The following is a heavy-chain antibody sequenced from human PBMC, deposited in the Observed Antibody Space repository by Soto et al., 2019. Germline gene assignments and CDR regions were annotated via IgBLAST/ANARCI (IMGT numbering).Heavy chain of an antibody. CDR3: ARVGRGFSGMDV. CDR1: GFTFSSYS. V-gene: IGHV3-48*02. J-gene: IGHJ6*02. CDR2: ITSDSSTI. Sequence: EVQLVESGGGLVQPGGSLRLSCAASGFTFSSYSSNWVRQAPGKGLEWFSYITSDSSTIYYADSVKGRFTVSRDNAKNSLYLQMNSLRDEDTAVYYCARVGRGFSGMDVWGQGTSVTVSS.